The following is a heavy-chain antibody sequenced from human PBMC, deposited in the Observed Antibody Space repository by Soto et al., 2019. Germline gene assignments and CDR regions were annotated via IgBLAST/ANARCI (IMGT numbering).Heavy chain of an antibody. CDR1: GYTFTSYY. CDR3: AREVGGLPYQIYYFDY. CDR2: INPSGGST. Sequence: ASVKVSCKASGYTFTSYYMHWVRQAPGQGLEWMGIINPSGGSTSYAQKFQGRVTMTRDTSTSTVYMELSSLRSEDTAVYYCAREVGGLPYQIYYFDYWGQGTLVTVSS. V-gene: IGHV1-46*03. D-gene: IGHD1-26*01. J-gene: IGHJ4*02.